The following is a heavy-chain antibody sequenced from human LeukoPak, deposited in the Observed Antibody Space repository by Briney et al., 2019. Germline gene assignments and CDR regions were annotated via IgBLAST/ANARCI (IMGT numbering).Heavy chain of an antibody. CDR3: ARDTTDRWVAGHGHNWFDP. CDR1: GYTFTRYG. Sequence: ASVMVSTNPSGYTFTRYGISRERQPPGQGDEWMVWISAYNGNTNYAQKLQGRVTMTTDRSKSTAYMELRSLGSDDTDVYYCARDTTDRWVAGHGHNWFDPWGQGTLVTVSS. D-gene: IGHD6-19*01. J-gene: IGHJ5*02. V-gene: IGHV1-18*01. CDR2: ISAYNGNT.